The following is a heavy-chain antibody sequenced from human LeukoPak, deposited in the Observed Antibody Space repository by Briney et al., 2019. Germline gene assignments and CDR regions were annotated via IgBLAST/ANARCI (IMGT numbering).Heavy chain of an antibody. CDR1: GFTFSRND. D-gene: IGHD6-19*01. J-gene: IGHJ4*02. CDR2: ISYDGRNK. CDR3: AKAVAGLDY. Sequence: GGSLRLSCSASGFTFSRNDMHWVRQAPGKGLEWVAVISYDGRNKYYADSVKGRFTISRDNSKNTLHLQMNSLRADDTAVYYCAKAVAGLDYWGQGTLVTVSS. V-gene: IGHV3-30*18.